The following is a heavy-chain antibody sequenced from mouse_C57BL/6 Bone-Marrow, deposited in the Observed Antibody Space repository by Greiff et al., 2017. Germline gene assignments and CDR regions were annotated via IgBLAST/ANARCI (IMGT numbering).Heavy chain of an antibody. D-gene: IGHD3-2*02. J-gene: IGHJ3*01. CDR3: ARYDSSGYFDY. V-gene: IGHV1-82*01. CDR2: IYPGDGDT. Sequence: QVQLQQSGPELVKPGASVKISCKASGYAFSSSWMNWVKQRPGKGLEWIGRIYPGDGDTTYNGKFKGKATLTADKSSSTAYMQLSSLTSEDSAVXFCARYDSSGYFDYWGQGTLVTVSA. CDR1: GYAFSSSW.